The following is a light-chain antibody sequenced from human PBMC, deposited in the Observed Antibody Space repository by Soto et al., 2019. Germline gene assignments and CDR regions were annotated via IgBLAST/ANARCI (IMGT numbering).Light chain of an antibody. CDR2: ATS. J-gene: IGKJ1*01. V-gene: IGKV3-20*01. CDR3: QQYGRSGT. CDR1: QSVPRTY. Sequence: EIVLTQSPATLSLTPGERATLSCRASQSVPRTYLAWYQQKPVQAPRLLIYATSSRATGIPDRFSGSGSGTDFTLTISRLEPEDFAVYYCQQYGRSGTFGQGTKVDIK.